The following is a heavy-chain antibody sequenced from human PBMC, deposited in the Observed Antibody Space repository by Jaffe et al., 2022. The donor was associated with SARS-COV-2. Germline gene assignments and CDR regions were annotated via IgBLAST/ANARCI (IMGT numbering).Heavy chain of an antibody. CDR1: GFTFDDYA. J-gene: IGHJ5*02. V-gene: IGHV3-9*01. D-gene: IGHD3-10*01. CDR3: AKDSQDGEVGYGSATTLGSWFDP. CDR2: ISWNSGSI. Sequence: EVQLVESGGGLVQPGRSLRLSCAASGFTFDDYAMHWVRQAPGKGLEWVSGISWNSGSIGYADSVKGRFTISRDNAKNSLYLQMNSLRAEDTALYYCAKDSQDGEVGYGSATTLGSWFDPWGQGTLVTVSS.